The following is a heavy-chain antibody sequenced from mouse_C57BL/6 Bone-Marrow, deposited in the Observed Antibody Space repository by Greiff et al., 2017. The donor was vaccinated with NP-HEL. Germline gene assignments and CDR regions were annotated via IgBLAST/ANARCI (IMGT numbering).Heavy chain of an antibody. V-gene: IGHV1-81*01. J-gene: IGHJ3*01. Sequence: VQLKESGAELARPGASVKLSCKASGYTFTSYGISWVKQRTGQGLEWIGEIYPRSGNTYYNEKFKGKATLTADKSSSTAYMELRSLTSEDSAVYFCARGVLRPGVAYWGQGTLVTVSA. CDR2: IYPRSGNT. CDR1: GYTFTSYG. D-gene: IGHD1-2*01. CDR3: ARGVLRPGVAY.